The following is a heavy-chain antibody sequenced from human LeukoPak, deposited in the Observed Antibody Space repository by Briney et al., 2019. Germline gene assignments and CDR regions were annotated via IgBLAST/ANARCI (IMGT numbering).Heavy chain of an antibody. CDR2: IGSSSSYI. D-gene: IGHD6-19*01. CDR3: ASSYSSGRGDY. V-gene: IGHV3-21*01. CDR1: GLTFSSYS. J-gene: IGHJ4*02. Sequence: NPGGSLRLSCAASGLTFSSYSMNWVRQAPGKGLEWVSSIGSSSSYIYYADSVKGRFTISRDNAKNSLYLQMNSLRAEDTAVYYCASSYSSGRGDYWGQGTLVTVSS.